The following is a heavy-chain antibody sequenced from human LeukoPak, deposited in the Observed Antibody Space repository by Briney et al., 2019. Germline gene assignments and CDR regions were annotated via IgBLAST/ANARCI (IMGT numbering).Heavy chain of an antibody. J-gene: IGHJ4*02. CDR1: GFACGCDG. CDR2: ISYYGSNK. D-gene: IGHD3-10*01. Sequence: RALRRSVGCGGFACGCDGVQLVGCALGNGLEWVVVISYYGSNKYYDDSVKGRFTISRDNSKNTLYLQMNSLRAEDTAVYYCARSPLMGSIDYWGQGTLVTVSS. CDR3: ARSPLMGSIDY. V-gene: IGHV3-30*01.